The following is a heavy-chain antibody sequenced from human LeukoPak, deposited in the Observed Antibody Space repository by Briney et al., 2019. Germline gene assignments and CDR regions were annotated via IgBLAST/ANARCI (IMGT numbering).Heavy chain of an antibody. CDR1: GLRFSTYT. Sequence: PGGSLRLSCVVAGLRFSTYTMNWVRQAPGKGPEWVSSISATGDGTYYADSVQGRFTMSIDNSKNTVYLQMNSPRSEDTALYYCAKDRLWFGQLLPSMDVWGKGTTVTVSS. V-gene: IGHV3-23*01. CDR2: ISATGDGT. J-gene: IGHJ6*03. D-gene: IGHD3-10*01. CDR3: AKDRLWFGQLLPSMDV.